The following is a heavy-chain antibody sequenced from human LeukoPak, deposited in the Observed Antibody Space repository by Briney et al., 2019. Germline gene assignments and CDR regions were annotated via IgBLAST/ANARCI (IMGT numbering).Heavy chain of an antibody. D-gene: IGHD2-8*02. CDR3: TKAPVRSCTGAFCYPFDS. CDR2: TVGSGPDT. V-gene: IGHV3-23*01. J-gene: IGHJ4*02. CDR1: GFTVSSNY. Sequence: TGGSLRLSCAASGFTVSSNYINWVRQAPGKGLEWVSATVGSGPDTYHADSVKGRFTVSRDNSRNTLYLQMNSLRIEDTAVYYCTKAPVRSCTGAFCYPFDSWGQGTLVTVSS.